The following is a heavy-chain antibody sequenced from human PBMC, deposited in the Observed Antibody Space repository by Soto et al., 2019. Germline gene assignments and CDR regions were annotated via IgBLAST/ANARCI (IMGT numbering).Heavy chain of an antibody. Sequence: KPGGSLRLSCAASGFTFGDYYMSWIRQAPGKGLEWVSYISSSSSYTNYADSVKGRFTISRDNAKNSLYLQMNSLRAEDTAVYYCARDRRSMADTRVDYWGQEPWSPSPQ. CDR1: GFTFGDYY. J-gene: IGHJ4*01. D-gene: IGHD6-6*01. CDR3: ARDRRSMADTRVDY. V-gene: IGHV3-11*06. CDR2: ISSSSSYT.